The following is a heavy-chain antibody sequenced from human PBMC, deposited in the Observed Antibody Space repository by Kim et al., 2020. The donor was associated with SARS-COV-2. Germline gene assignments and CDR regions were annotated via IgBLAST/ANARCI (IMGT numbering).Heavy chain of an antibody. Sequence: GGSLRLSCAGSGFTFSSYAMSWVRQAPGKGLEWVSAISNSGGSTDYADSVKGRFTISRDDSKNTLSLQMNSLRAEDTAVYYCAKVVHGDSYYYYGMDVWGQGTTVTVS. CDR3: AKVVHGDSYYYYGMDV. J-gene: IGHJ6*02. D-gene: IGHD4-17*01. CDR1: GFTFSSYA. CDR2: ISNSGGST. V-gene: IGHV3-23*01.